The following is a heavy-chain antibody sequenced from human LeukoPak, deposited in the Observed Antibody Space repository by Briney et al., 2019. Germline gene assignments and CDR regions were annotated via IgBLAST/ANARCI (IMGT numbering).Heavy chain of an antibody. CDR2: FYYSGST. J-gene: IGHJ4*02. Sequence: PSETLSLTCSVSGGSISSNSYYWGWIRQPPGKGLEWIGSFYYSGSTNYNPSLKSRVTISVDTSKNQFSLKLSSVTAADTAVYYCARRWRYYGSGSYYGGDYWGQGTLVTVSS. V-gene: IGHV4-39*07. CDR3: ARRWRYYGSGSYYGGDY. D-gene: IGHD3-10*01. CDR1: GGSISSNSYY.